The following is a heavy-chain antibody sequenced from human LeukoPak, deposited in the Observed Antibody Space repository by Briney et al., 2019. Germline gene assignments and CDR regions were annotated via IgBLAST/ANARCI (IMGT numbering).Heavy chain of an antibody. D-gene: IGHD5-24*01. Sequence: GGSLRLSCAASGFTFSSYAMHWVRQAPGKGPEWVAVISYDGSNKYYADSVKGRFTISRDNSKNTLYLQTNSLRAEDTAVYYCARGIEMATFYFDYWGQGTLVTVSS. CDR1: GFTFSSYA. CDR2: ISYDGSNK. CDR3: ARGIEMATFYFDY. V-gene: IGHV3-30-3*01. J-gene: IGHJ4*02.